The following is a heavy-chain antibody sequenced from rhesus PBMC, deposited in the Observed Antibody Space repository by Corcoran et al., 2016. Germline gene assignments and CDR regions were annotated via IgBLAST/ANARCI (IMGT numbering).Heavy chain of an antibody. J-gene: IGHJ4*01. V-gene: IGHV4-173*01. CDR1: GGSISSNY. Sequence: QLQLQESGPGLVKPSETLSLTCAVSGGSISSNYWSWIRQPPGKGLEWIGRISGSGGSTDYNPSLKSRVTISTDTSKNQFSLKLSSVTAADTAVYYCARDRRIAGAGTGFDYWGQGVLVTVSS. CDR3: ARDRRIAGAGTGFDY. CDR2: ISGSGGST. D-gene: IGHD6-31*01.